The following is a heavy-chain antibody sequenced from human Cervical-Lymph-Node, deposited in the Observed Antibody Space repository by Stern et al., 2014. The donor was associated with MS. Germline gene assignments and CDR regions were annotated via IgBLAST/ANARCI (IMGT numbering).Heavy chain of an antibody. CDR1: GGTFNIYA. J-gene: IGHJ4*02. Sequence: VQLVESGAEVKKPGSSVKVSCKASGGTFNIYAISWMRQAPGQGLEWMGGIIPTFATAKYAEKFQGRVSITADRSTTTVYLELRSLRPEDTAVYYCARDPHYYYRSEYRNWGQGTLVTVSS. D-gene: IGHD3-22*01. CDR3: ARDPHYYYRSEYRN. CDR2: IIPTFATA. V-gene: IGHV1-69*06.